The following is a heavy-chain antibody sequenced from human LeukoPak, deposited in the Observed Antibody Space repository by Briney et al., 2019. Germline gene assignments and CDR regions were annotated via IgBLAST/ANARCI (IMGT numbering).Heavy chain of an antibody. CDR3: ARVPTYNYDSNGHL. CDR1: GGSISSGSYY. J-gene: IGHJ4*02. Sequence: PSETLSLTCTVSGGSISSGSYYWSWIRQPAGKGLEWIGRIYTSGSTNYNPSLKSRVTISVDTSKDQFSLKLSSVTAADTAVYYCARVPTYNYDSNGHLWGQGTLVTVSS. V-gene: IGHV4-61*02. D-gene: IGHD3-22*01. CDR2: IYTSGST.